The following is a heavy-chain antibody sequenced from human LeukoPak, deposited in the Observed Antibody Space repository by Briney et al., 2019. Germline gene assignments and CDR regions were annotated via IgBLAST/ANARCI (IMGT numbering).Heavy chain of an antibody. CDR2: MYYSRST. CDR1: LWFNRQYY. Sequence: SETLSLTCIVPLWFNRQYYWRWIRQPPGKGLEWIGYMYYSRSTNYNPSLKSQVTISVDTSKNQFSLNLGSISLGDEDTDDYSRRGANSGIASHYDLWGRGTLVTVSS. CDR3: SRRGANSGIASHYDL. D-gene: IGHD1-26*01. V-gene: IGHV4-59*01. J-gene: IGHJ2*01.